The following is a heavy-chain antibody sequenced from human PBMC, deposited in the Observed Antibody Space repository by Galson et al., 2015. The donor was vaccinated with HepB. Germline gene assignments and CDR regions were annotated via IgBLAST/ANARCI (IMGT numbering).Heavy chain of an antibody. D-gene: IGHD5-18*01. CDR3: ARGAYNYGYAFDI. Sequence: PALVTPPQTLTLTCTFSGFSLTTSGMCVSWIRQPPGKALECLARIDWDDDKYYSTSLKTRLTISKDTSKNQVVLTMTNMDPVDTATYYCARGAYNYGYAFDIWGQGTMVTVSS. J-gene: IGHJ3*02. CDR2: IDWDDDK. V-gene: IGHV2-70*11. CDR1: GFSLTTSGMC.